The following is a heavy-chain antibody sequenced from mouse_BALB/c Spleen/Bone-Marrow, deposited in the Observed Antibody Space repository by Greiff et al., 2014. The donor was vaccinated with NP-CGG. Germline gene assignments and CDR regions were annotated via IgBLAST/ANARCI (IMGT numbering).Heavy chain of an antibody. J-gene: IGHJ3*01. Sequence: QVQLQQSGAELMKPGASVKISCKATGYTFSSYWIEWVKQRPGHGLEWIGEILPGSGSTNYNEKFKGKATFTADTSSNTAYMQLSSLTSEDPAVYYCARTYYAYAWFVYWGQGTLVTVSA. CDR3: ARTYYAYAWFVY. D-gene: IGHD2-9*01. V-gene: IGHV1-9*01. CDR2: ILPGSGST. CDR1: GYTFSSYW.